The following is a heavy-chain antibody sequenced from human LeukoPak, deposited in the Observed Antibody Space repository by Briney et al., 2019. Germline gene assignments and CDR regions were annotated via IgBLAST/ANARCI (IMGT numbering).Heavy chain of an antibody. V-gene: IGHV3-23*01. CDR1: GFTFSSYA. CDR2: ISGSGGST. J-gene: IGHJ3*02. D-gene: IGHD1-26*01. CDR3: AKDQEPRLGLGGAFDI. Sequence: GGSLRLSCAASGFTFSSYAMSWVRQAPGKGLEWVSAISGSGGSTYYADSVKGRFTISRDNSKNTLYLQMNSLRAEDTAVYYCAKDQEPRLGLGGAFDIWGQGTMVTVSS.